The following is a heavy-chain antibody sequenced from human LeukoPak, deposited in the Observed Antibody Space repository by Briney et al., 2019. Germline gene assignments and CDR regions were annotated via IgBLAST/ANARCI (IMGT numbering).Heavy chain of an antibody. Sequence: SETLSLTCAVYGGSFSGYYWSWIRQPPGKGLEWIGEINHSGSTNYNPSLKSRVTISIDTSNNQFSLKVKSVSAADTALYYCARQNNPWSHADLWGQGTLVTVSS. D-gene: IGHD2-8*02. CDR3: ARQNNPWSHADL. J-gene: IGHJ4*02. V-gene: IGHV4-34*01. CDR1: GGSFSGYY. CDR2: INHSGST.